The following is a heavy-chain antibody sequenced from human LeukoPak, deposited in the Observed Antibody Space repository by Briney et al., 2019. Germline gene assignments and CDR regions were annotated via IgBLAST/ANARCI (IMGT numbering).Heavy chain of an antibody. J-gene: IGHJ4*02. CDR3: ARGYYYDSSGYYCRY. Sequence: ASVKVSCKASGYTFTGYYMHWVRQAPGQGLAWMGWINPNSGGTNYAQKFQGRVTMTRDTSISTAYMELSRLRSDDTAVYYCARGYYYDSSGYYCRYWGQGTLVTVSS. CDR1: GYTFTGYY. CDR2: INPNSGGT. D-gene: IGHD3-22*01. V-gene: IGHV1-2*02.